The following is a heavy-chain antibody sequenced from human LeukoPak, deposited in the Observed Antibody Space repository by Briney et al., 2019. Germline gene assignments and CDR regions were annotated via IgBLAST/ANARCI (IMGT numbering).Heavy chain of an antibody. Sequence: PGASVKVSCKASGYTFTGYYMHWVRQAPGQGLEWMGWINPNSGGTNYAQKFQGRVTMTRDTSISTAYMELSRLRSDDTAVYYCARTKAVAGTGWFDPWGQGTLVTVSS. CDR2: INPNSGGT. V-gene: IGHV1-2*02. CDR1: GYTFTGYY. D-gene: IGHD6-19*01. J-gene: IGHJ5*02. CDR3: ARTKAVAGTGWFDP.